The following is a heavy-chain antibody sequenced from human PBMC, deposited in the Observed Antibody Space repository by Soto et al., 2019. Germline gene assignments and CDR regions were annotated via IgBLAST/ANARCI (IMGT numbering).Heavy chain of an antibody. CDR2: TYYRSKWYY. J-gene: IGHJ4*02. Sequence: PSPTLSLTCAITGDSVSSNSAGWSWVRQSPSRGLEWLGRTYYRSKWYYEYAVSVRGRITINPDTSKNQYSLQLNSVTPEDTAVYYCALSWYSYYFDLWGQGTLVTVSS. V-gene: IGHV6-1*01. D-gene: IGHD1-1*01. CDR1: GDSVSSNSAG. CDR3: ALSWYSYYFDL.